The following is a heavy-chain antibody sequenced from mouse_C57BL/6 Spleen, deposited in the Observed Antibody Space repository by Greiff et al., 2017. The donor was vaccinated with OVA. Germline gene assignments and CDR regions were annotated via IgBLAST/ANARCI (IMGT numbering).Heavy chain of an antibody. CDR2: IDPENGDT. J-gene: IGHJ2*01. Sequence: VQLQQSGAELVRPGASVKLSCTASGFNIKDDYLHWVKQRPEQGLEWIGWIDPENGDTEYASKFQGKATITADTSSNTAYLQLSSLTSEDTAVYYGTTDDYDGGDFDYWGQGTTLTVSS. V-gene: IGHV14-4*01. D-gene: IGHD2-4*01. CDR3: TTDDYDGGDFDY. CDR1: GFNIKDDY.